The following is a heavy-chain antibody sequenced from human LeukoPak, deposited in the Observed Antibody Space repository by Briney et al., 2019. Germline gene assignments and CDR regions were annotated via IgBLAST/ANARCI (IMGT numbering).Heavy chain of an antibody. CDR1: GGTFSSYA. Sequence: SVKVSCKASGGTFSSYAISWVRQAPGQGLEWMGGIIPIFGTANYAQKFQGRVTITADKSTSTAYMELSSLRSEDTAVYYCARGYSGYDYTPGWDYWGQGTLVTVSS. V-gene: IGHV1-69*06. D-gene: IGHD5-12*01. CDR2: IIPIFGTA. CDR3: ARGYSGYDYTPGWDY. J-gene: IGHJ4*02.